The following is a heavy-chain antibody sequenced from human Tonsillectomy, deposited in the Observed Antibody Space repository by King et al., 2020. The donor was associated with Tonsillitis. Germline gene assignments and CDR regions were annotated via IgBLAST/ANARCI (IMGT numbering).Heavy chain of an antibody. J-gene: IGHJ4*02. V-gene: IGHV3-64D*06. Sequence: VQLVESGGGLVQPGGSLRLSCSASGFTLSSYAMHWVRQAPGKGLKYVSAISSNGVSTYYADSVKGRFTISRDNSMDTLYLQMSSLRAEDTAVYYCVRATTEWSPFDYWGKGTLVTVSS. CDR1: GFTLSSYA. CDR3: VRATTEWSPFDY. D-gene: IGHD3-3*01. CDR2: ISSNGVST.